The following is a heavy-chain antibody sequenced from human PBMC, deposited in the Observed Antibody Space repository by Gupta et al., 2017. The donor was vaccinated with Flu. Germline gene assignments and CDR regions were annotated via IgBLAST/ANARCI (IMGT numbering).Heavy chain of an antibody. Sequence: QLQLQESGPGLVKPSETLSLTCTVSGGSISSSSYYWGWIRQPPGKGLEWIGSIYYSGSTYYNPSLKSRVTISVDTSKNQFSLKLSSVTAADTAVYYCQSIAARLGGYYYYGMDVWGQGTTVTVSS. CDR2: IYYSGST. V-gene: IGHV4-39*01. J-gene: IGHJ6*02. CDR3: QSIAARLGGYYYYGMDV. CDR1: GGSISSSSYY. D-gene: IGHD6-6*01.